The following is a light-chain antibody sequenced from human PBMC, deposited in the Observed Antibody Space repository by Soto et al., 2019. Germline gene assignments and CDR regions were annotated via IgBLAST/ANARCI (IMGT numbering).Light chain of an antibody. CDR1: QSISSY. V-gene: IGKV1-39*01. Sequence: DIQMTQSPSSLSASVGDRVTITCRASQSISSYLNWYQQKPGTAPQLLIYAASSFQSGVPSRFSGSGSGTDFTLTISSLQPEDFATYYCQQGYSTHYTFGQGTKLEIK. J-gene: IGKJ2*01. CDR2: AAS. CDR3: QQGYSTHYT.